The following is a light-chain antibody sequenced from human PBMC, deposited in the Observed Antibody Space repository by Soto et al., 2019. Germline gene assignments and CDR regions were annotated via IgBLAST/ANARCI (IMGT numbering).Light chain of an antibody. Sequence: QLVLTQSPSASASLGASVKLTFTLSSGHSSYAIAWHQQQPEKGPRFLMKLNSDGSHSKGDGIPDRFSGSSSGTERYLTISSLQYEDEADYYCQTWDTGIRVFGGGTKLTVL. CDR1: SGHSSYA. J-gene: IGLJ3*02. CDR3: QTWDTGIRV. CDR2: LNSDGSH. V-gene: IGLV4-69*01.